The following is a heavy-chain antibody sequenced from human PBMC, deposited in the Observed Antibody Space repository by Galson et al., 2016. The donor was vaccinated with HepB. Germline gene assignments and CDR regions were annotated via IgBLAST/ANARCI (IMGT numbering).Heavy chain of an antibody. CDR1: GGSISSSSYF. CDR3: ARDSAGSFDL. D-gene: IGHD3-10*01. Sequence: ETLSPTCTVSGGSISSSSYFWGWIRQPPGKGLEWIGNPYYSGGTYYSPSLKGRVTISVDTSKNQFSLKLTSVTAADTAVYYCARDSAGSFDLWGRGTLVTVSS. CDR2: PYYSGGT. J-gene: IGHJ2*01. V-gene: IGHV4-39*07.